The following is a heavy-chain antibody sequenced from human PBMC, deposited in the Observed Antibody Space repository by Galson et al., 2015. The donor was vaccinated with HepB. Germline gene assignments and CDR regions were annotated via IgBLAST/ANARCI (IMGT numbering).Heavy chain of an antibody. CDR3: ARDLEGHVDTAMVTSDQNY. CDR2: ISSSSSYI. J-gene: IGHJ4*02. D-gene: IGHD5-18*01. Sequence: SLRLSCAASGFTFSSYSMNWVRQAPGKGLEWVSSISSSSSYIYYADSVKGRFTISRDNAKNSLYLQMNSLRAEDTAVYYCARDLEGHVDTAMVTSDQNYWGQGTLVTVSS. CDR1: GFTFSSYS. V-gene: IGHV3-21*01.